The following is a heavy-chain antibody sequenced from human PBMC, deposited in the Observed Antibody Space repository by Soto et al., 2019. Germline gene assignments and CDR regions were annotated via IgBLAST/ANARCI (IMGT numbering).Heavy chain of an antibody. D-gene: IGHD6-13*01. Sequence: SETLSLTCAVYGGSFSGYYWSWIRQPPGKGLEWIGEINHSGSTNYNPSLKSRVTISVDTSKNQFSLKLSSVTAADTAVYYCARGWFTVGAAAGGWGLAFDYWGQGTLVTVSS. CDR2: INHSGST. V-gene: IGHV4-34*01. CDR3: ARGWFTVGAAAGGWGLAFDY. J-gene: IGHJ4*02. CDR1: GGSFSGYY.